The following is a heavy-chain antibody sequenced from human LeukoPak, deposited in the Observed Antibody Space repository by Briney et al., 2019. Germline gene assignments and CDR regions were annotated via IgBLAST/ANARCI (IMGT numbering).Heavy chain of an antibody. CDR3: ARFSSGWSGAFDI. CDR1: GFTFSSYS. V-gene: IGHV3-21*01. J-gene: IGHJ3*02. D-gene: IGHD6-19*01. Sequence: PGGSLRLSCAASGFTFSSYSMNWVRQAPGKGLEWVSSISSSSSYIYYADSVKSRFTISRDNAKNSLYLQMNSLRAEDAAVYHCARFSSGWSGAFDIWAKGQWSPPLQ. CDR2: ISSSSSYI.